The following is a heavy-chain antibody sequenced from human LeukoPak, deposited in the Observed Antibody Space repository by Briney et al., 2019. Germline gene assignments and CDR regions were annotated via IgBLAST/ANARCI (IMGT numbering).Heavy chain of an antibody. CDR2: ISSSGSTI. CDR1: GFTFSSYA. D-gene: IGHD1-1*01. Sequence: EPGGSLRLSCAASGFTFSSYAMSWVRQAPGKGLEWVSYISSSGSTIYYADSVKGRFTISRDNAKNSLYLQMNSLRAEDTAVYYCVGTTGTTGAFDIWGQGTMVTVSS. CDR3: VGTTGTTGAFDI. V-gene: IGHV3-48*04. J-gene: IGHJ3*02.